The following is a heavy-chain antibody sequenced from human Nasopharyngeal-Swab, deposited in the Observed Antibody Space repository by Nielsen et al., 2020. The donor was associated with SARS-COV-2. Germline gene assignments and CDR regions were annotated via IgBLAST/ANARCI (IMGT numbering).Heavy chain of an antibody. CDR3: ARVGAAAGTPFDY. V-gene: IGHV3-74*01. J-gene: IGHJ4*02. CDR1: GFTFSSYW. CDR2: INSDGSST. Sequence: GESLKISCAASGFTFSSYWMHWVRQAPGKGLVWVSRINSDGSSTNYADSVKGRFTISRDNAKNTLYLQMNSLRAEDTAVYYCARVGAAAGTPFDYWGQGTLVTVSS. D-gene: IGHD6-13*01.